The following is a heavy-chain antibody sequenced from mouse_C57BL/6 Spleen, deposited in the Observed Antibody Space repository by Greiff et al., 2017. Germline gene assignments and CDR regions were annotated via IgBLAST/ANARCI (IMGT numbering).Heavy chain of an antibody. V-gene: IGHV1-26*01. J-gene: IGHJ2*01. CDR1: GYTFTDYY. D-gene: IGHD1-1*02. Sequence: VQLQQSGPELVKPGASVKISCKASGYTFTDYYMNWVKQSHGKSLEWIGDINPNNGGTSYNQKFKGKATLTVDKSSSTAYMELRSLTSEDSAVYYCARRGHLWAFDYGGQGTTLTVSS. CDR2: INPNNGGT. CDR3: ARRGHLWAFDY.